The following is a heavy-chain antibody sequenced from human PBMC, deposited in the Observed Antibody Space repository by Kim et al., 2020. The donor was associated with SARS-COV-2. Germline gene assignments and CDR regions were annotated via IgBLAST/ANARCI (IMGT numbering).Heavy chain of an antibody. CDR3: AKDSPGGMIVAGGFDY. CDR2: ISWDGGST. V-gene: IGHV3-43*01. CDR1: GFTFDDYT. D-gene: IGHD3-22*01. Sequence: GGSLRLSCAASGFTFDDYTMHWVRQAPGKGLEWVSLISWDGGSTYYADSVKGRFTISRDNSKNSLYLQMNSLRTEDTALYYCAKDSPGGMIVAGGFDYWGQGTLVTVSS. J-gene: IGHJ4*02.